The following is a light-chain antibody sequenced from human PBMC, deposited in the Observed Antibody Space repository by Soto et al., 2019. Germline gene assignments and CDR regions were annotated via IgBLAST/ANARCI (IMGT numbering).Light chain of an antibody. CDR2: DAS. CDR1: QSVGSY. CDR3: QQRSNWPPVT. V-gene: IGKV3-11*01. J-gene: IGKJ4*01. Sequence: EIVLTRSPATLSLSPGERATLSCRASQSVGSYLAWYQQKPGQAPRLLIYDASNRATGIPARFSGSGSGTDFTLTISSLEPEDFAIYYCQQRSNWPPVTFGGGTKVEIK.